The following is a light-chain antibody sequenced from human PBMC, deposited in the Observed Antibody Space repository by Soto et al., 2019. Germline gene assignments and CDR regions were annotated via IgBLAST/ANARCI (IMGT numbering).Light chain of an antibody. CDR1: SSDVGGHNF. V-gene: IGLV2-8*01. J-gene: IGLJ2*01. CDR3: NSYAGSNTMV. Sequence: QSALTQPPSASGSPGQSVTISCTGSSSDVGGHNFVSWYQQHPGKAPKLIIYEVSKRPAGVPDRFSGSKSGNTASLTVSGLQAEDEADYHCNSYAGSNTMVFGEGTKLTVL. CDR2: EVS.